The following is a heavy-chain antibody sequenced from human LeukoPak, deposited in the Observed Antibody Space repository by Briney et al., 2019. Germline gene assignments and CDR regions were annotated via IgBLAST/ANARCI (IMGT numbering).Heavy chain of an antibody. CDR1: GGTFSSYA. V-gene: IGHV1-69*05. Sequence: SVKVSCKASGGTFSSYAISWVRQAPGQGLEWMGRIIPIFGTADYAQKFQGRVTITTDESTSTAYMELSSLRSEDTAVYYCARIRYYYDSSGYYFFWFDPWGQGTLVTVSS. CDR2: IIPIFGTA. J-gene: IGHJ5*02. D-gene: IGHD3-22*01. CDR3: ARIRYYYDSSGYYFFWFDP.